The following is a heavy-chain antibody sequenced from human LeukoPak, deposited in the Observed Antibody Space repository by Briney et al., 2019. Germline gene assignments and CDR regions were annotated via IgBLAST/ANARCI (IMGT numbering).Heavy chain of an antibody. V-gene: IGHV3-7*01. D-gene: IGHD5-12*01. CDR3: AKGIRSGDITDAFDI. Sequence: GGSLRLSCAASGFTFSSYWMSWVRQAPGKGLEWVANIKKDGSEKYYVDSVKGRFTISRDNSKNTLYLQMNSLRAEDTAVYYCAKGIRSGDITDAFDIWGQGTMVTVSS. CDR2: IKKDGSEK. CDR1: GFTFSSYW. J-gene: IGHJ3*02.